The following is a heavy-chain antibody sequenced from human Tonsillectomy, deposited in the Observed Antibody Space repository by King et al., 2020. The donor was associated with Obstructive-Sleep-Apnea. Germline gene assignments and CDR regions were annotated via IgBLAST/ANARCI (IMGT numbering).Heavy chain of an antibody. D-gene: IGHD3-22*01. CDR2: IYWYGDE. J-gene: IGHJ4*02. CDR1: GVSLSTIGVG. CDR3: AFRVDSYSDMSGYYFDY. Sequence: TLKESGPTLVKATQTLTLTCTCSGVSLSTIGVGVGWIRQPPGKALEWLALIYWYGDELYSPSLKDKLTITKDSSKNQVGLRMTNMDPVDAATYYCAFRVDSYSDMSGYYFDYWGQGTRVTVSS. V-gene: IGHV2-5*01.